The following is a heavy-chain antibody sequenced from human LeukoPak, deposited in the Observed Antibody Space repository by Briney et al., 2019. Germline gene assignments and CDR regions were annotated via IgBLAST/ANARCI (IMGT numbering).Heavy chain of an antibody. J-gene: IGHJ3*02. Sequence: ASVKVSCKASGYTFTGYYMHWVRQAPGQGLEWMGWINPNSGGTNYAQKFQGRVTMTRDTSISTAYMELSRLRSDDTAVYYCASARGWIQTLDAFDIWGQGTMVTVSS. CDR1: GYTFTGYY. V-gene: IGHV1-2*02. CDR3: ASARGWIQTLDAFDI. D-gene: IGHD5-18*01. CDR2: INPNSGGT.